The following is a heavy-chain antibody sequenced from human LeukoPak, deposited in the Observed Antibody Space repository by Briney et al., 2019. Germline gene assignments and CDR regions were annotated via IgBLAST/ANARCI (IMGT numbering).Heavy chain of an antibody. Sequence: GGSLRLSCTASGFTFGDYAMSWIRQAPGKGLEWVGFIRSKAYGETADYAASVKGRFTISRDDSKAIAYLQMNSLKTEDTAVYHCTRDRGAYNLYAYWGQGTLVTVSS. V-gene: IGHV3-49*03. D-gene: IGHD2/OR15-2a*01. CDR2: IRSKAYGETA. CDR1: GFTFGDYA. CDR3: TRDRGAYNLYAY. J-gene: IGHJ4*02.